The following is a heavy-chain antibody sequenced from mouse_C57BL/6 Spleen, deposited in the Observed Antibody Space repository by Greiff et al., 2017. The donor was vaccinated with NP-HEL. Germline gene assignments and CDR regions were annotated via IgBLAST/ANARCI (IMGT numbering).Heavy chain of an antibody. CDR1: GYSITSGYY. CDR2: ISYDGSN. CDR3: ARESRSGGWFAY. D-gene: IGHD1-1*01. V-gene: IGHV3-6*01. Sequence: EVQRVESGPGLVKPSQSLSLTCSVTGYSITSGYYWNWIRQFPGNKLEWMGYISYDGSNNYNPSLKNRISITRDTSKNQFFLKLNSVTTEDTATYYCARESRSGGWFAYWGQGTLVTVSA. J-gene: IGHJ3*01.